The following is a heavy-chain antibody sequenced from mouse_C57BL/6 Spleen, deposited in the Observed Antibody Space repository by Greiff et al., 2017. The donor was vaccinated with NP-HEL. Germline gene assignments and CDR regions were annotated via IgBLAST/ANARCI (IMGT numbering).Heavy chain of an antibody. V-gene: IGHV1-26*01. J-gene: IGHJ2*01. D-gene: IGHD3-2*02. CDR3: AREGTAQATLFDY. Sequence: VQLQQSGPELVKPGASVKISCKASGYTFTDYYMNWVKQSHGKSLEWIGDINPNNGGTSYNQKFKGKATLTVDKSSSTAYMELRSLTSEDSAVYYCAREGTAQATLFDYRGQGTTLTVSS. CDR1: GYTFTDYY. CDR2: INPNNGGT.